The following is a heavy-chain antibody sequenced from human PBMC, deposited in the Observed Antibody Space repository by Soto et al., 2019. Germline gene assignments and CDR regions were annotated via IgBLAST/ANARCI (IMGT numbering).Heavy chain of an antibody. CDR2: MNPNSGNT. V-gene: IGHV1-8*01. D-gene: IGHD4-17*01. CDR1: GYTFTSYD. Sequence: QVQLVQSGAEVKKPGASVKVSCKASGYTFTSYDINWVRQATGQGLEWMGWMNPNSGNTGYAQKFQGRVTMTRNTSISTAYMELSSLRSEDTAVYYCVSSYGDYGGTNWFDPWGQGTLVTVSS. J-gene: IGHJ5*02. CDR3: VSSYGDYGGTNWFDP.